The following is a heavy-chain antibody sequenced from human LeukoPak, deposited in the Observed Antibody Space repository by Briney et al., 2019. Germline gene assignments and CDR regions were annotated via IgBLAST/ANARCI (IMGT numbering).Heavy chain of an antibody. CDR2: VSYDGSNK. Sequence: GGSLRLSCTVSGITVSGNYMNWVRQAPGKGLEWVAVVSYDGSNKYYADSVKGRFTISRDNSKNTLYLQMNSLRAEDTAVYYCARDLLSYDFWSGRLPMDVWGKGTTVTVSS. J-gene: IGHJ6*03. V-gene: IGHV3-30-3*01. D-gene: IGHD3-3*01. CDR3: ARDLLSYDFWSGRLPMDV. CDR1: GITVSGNY.